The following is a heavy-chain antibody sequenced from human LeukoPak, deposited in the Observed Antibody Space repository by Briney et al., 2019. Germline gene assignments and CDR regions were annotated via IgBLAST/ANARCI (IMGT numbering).Heavy chain of an antibody. J-gene: IGHJ4*02. V-gene: IGHV3-30*04. D-gene: IGHD2-21*02. CDR1: GFTFSSYA. Sequence: GGSLRLSCAASGFTFSSYAMHWVRQAPGKGLEWVSFIRFDGSNTYHADSVKGRFTISRDNSKNTLYLQMNSLTSADTAVYYCAKVKTDILIPDSWGQGTLVTVSS. CDR3: AKVKTDILIPDS. CDR2: IRFDGSNT.